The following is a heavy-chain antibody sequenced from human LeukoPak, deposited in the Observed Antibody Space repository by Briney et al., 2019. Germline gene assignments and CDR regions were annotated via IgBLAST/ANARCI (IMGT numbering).Heavy chain of an antibody. Sequence: SETLSLTCTVSGGSISSVSYYWGWLRQPPGKGLEWIGSIYYSGSTYYNPSLKSRVTISVDTSKNQFSLKLSSVTAADTAVYYCARDSPRHSPRTFPFDYWGQGTLVTVSS. D-gene: IGHD1-14*01. CDR1: GGSISSVSYY. CDR2: IYYSGST. V-gene: IGHV4-39*07. CDR3: ARDSPRHSPRTFPFDY. J-gene: IGHJ4*02.